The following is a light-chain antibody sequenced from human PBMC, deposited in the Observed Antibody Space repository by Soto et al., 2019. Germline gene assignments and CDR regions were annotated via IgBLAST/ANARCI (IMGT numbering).Light chain of an antibody. CDR1: QGVSSSD. J-gene: IGKJ5*01. V-gene: IGKV3D-20*01. CDR2: DAS. Sequence: EIVLTQSPATLSLSPGERATLSCGASQGVSSSDVAWYQQRLVLAARLLTHDASNRATGNPDRFNGTKSGTDFTLTIRRLEPEDAAVYYCQQYGSSPITFGQGTRLEI. CDR3: QQYGSSPIT.